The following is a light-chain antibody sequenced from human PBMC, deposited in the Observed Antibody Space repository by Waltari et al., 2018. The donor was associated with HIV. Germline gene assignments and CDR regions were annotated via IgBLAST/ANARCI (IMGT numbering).Light chain of an antibody. CDR3: QQSLSTLPWT. J-gene: IGKJ1*01. CDR2: AAS. Sequence: DIQMTQSPSSLSASVGDRVTIPCRARQTISTYLNWYQQKPGKAPKLLIYAASSLQSGVPSRFSGGGSGTDFTLTINSLQPEDFATYYCQQSLSTLPWTFGQGTKVDTK. V-gene: IGKV1-39*01. CDR1: QTISTY.